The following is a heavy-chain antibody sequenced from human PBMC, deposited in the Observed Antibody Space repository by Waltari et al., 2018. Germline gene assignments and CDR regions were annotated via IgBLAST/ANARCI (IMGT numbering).Heavy chain of an antibody. CDR3: AREGVVTIFGVASGAFDI. Sequence: QVQLVESGGGVVQPGRSLRLSCAASGFTFSSYGMHWVRQAPGKGLEWVAVIWYDGSNKDYADSVKGRFTISRDNSKNTLYLQMNSLRAEDTAVYYCAREGVVTIFGVASGAFDIWGQGTMVTVSS. CDR1: GFTFSSYG. V-gene: IGHV3-33*01. J-gene: IGHJ3*02. D-gene: IGHD3-3*01. CDR2: IWYDGSNK.